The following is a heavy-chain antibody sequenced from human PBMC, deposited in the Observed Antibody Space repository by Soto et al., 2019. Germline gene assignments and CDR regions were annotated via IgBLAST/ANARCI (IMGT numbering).Heavy chain of an antibody. CDR1: GGTFSSYA. J-gene: IGHJ4*02. CDR2: IIPIFGTA. CDR3: ARDSSGYYYVPDY. D-gene: IGHD3-22*01. V-gene: IGHV1-69*13. Sequence: GASVKVSCKASGGTFSSYAISWVRQAPGQGLEWMGGIIPIFGTANYAQKFQGRATITADESTSTAYMELSSLRSEDTAVYYCARDSSGYYYVPDYWGQGTLVTVSS.